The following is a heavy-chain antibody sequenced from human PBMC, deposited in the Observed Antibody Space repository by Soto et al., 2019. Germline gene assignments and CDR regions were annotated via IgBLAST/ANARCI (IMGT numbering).Heavy chain of an antibody. CDR1: GFSLSDYF. V-gene: IGHV1-46*01. CDR3: ARHNSQISGTPAASSWFHP. J-gene: IGHJ5*02. D-gene: IGHD2-15*01. CDR2: INPSGDSR. Sequence: ASVKVSCKASGFSLSDYFMHWVRQAPGQGLEWMGIINPSGDSRNYAQKFQGRVTITRDTSTSTVYMDLGSLRYEDTAVYYCARHNSQISGTPAASSWFHPWGQGTPVTVSS.